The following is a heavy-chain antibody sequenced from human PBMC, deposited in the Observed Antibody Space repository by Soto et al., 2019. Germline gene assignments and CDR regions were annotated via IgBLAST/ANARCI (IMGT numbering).Heavy chain of an antibody. V-gene: IGHV1-18*01. J-gene: IGHJ2*01. Sequence: QVQLVQSGAEVKKPGASVKVSCKASGYTFTSYGISWVRQAPGQGLEWMGWISAYNGNTNYAQKLQGRVTMTTDTSTSTAYRELRSLRSDDTVVYYCARDNSYSSGWYNDWYFDLWGRGTLVTVSS. CDR2: ISAYNGNT. CDR3: ARDNSYSSGWYNDWYFDL. D-gene: IGHD6-19*01. CDR1: GYTFTSYG.